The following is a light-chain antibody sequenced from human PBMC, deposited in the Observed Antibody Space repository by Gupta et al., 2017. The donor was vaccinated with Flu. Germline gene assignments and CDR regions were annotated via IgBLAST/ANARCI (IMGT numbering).Light chain of an antibody. V-gene: IGKV1-33*01. J-gene: IGKJ2*02. Sequence: DIQLPQSPSSLSASVGDRVTITCQASQDISNYLNWYQQKPGKAPKLLIYDASNLDTGVPSRFSGSGSGTDFTFTISRLQPEGIATYYCQQNDNLPRTFGQGTKVEIK. CDR2: DAS. CDR1: QDISNY. CDR3: QQNDNLPRT.